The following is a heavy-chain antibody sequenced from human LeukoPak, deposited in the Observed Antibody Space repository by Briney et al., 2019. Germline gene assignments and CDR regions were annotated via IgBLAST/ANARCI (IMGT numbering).Heavy chain of an antibody. D-gene: IGHD6-19*01. CDR2: IKSKTDGGTT. V-gene: IGHV3-15*07. CDR3: TTPYSSGWVGYYYYGMDV. Sequence: GGSLRLSCAASGFTFSNAWMNWVRQAPGKGLEWVGRIKSKTDGGTTDYAAPVKGRFTISRDDSKNTLYLQMNSLKTEDTAVYYCTTPYSSGWVGYYYYGMDVWGQGTTVTVSS. J-gene: IGHJ6*02. CDR1: GFTFSNAW.